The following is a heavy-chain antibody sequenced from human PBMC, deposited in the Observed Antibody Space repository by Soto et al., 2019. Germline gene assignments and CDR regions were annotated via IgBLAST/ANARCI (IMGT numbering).Heavy chain of an antibody. V-gene: IGHV3-23*01. Sequence: HPGGSLRLSCAASGFTFSSYAMSWVRQAPGKGLEWVSAISGSGGSTYYADSVKGRFTISRDNSKNTLYLQMNSLRAEDTAVYYCAKLGPLSGTSSSWYYYGMDVWGRGTTVTVSS. CDR3: AKLGPLSGTSSSWYYYGMDV. CDR1: GFTFSSYA. D-gene: IGHD1-26*01. J-gene: IGHJ6*02. CDR2: ISGSGGST.